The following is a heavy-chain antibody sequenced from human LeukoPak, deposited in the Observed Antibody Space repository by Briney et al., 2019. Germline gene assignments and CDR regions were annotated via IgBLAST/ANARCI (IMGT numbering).Heavy chain of an antibody. D-gene: IGHD1-1*01. Sequence: SGGSLRLSCAASGFTFSSYAMSWVRQAPGKGLEWVSSISGGGGSTYHADSVKGRFTISRDNSKNTLYLQMSSLRAEDTALYYCARYDNGKDYFDYWGQGTLVTVSS. J-gene: IGHJ4*02. CDR2: ISGGGGST. CDR3: ARYDNGKDYFDY. V-gene: IGHV3-23*01. CDR1: GFTFSSYA.